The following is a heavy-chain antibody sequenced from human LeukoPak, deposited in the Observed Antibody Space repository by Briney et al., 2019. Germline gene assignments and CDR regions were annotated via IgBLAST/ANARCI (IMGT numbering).Heavy chain of an antibody. D-gene: IGHD6-13*01. CDR1: GYTLTRYG. Sequence: ASVKVSCKASGYTLTRYGINWVRQATGQGFEWMGWMNPNSGNTGYSQNFQGRVTMTRNTSISTAYMELNSPRSEDTAVYFCAAKGIAAAAIDYWGQGTLVTVSS. V-gene: IGHV1-8*01. CDR3: AAKGIAAAAIDY. J-gene: IGHJ4*02. CDR2: MNPNSGNT.